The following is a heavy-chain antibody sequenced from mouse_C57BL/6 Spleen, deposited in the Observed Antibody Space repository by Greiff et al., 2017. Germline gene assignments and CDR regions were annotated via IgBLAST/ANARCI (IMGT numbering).Heavy chain of an antibody. CDR1: GYTFTNYW. CDR3: ARGSSGYYFDY. J-gene: IGHJ2*01. D-gene: IGHD3-2*02. CDR2: IYPGGGYT. V-gene: IGHV1-63*01. Sequence: VKLMESGAELVRPGTSVKMSCKASGYTFTNYWIGWAKQRPGHGLEWIGDIYPGGGYTNYNEKFKGKATLTADKSSSTAYMQFSSLTSEDSAIYYCARGSSGYYFDYWGQGTTLTVSS.